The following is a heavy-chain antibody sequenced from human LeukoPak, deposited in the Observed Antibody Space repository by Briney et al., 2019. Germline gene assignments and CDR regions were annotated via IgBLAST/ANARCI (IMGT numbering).Heavy chain of an antibody. V-gene: IGHV4-59*01. CDR3: ARGTWFRHGYYFDY. D-gene: IGHD5-24*01. CDR2: IYYSGST. CDR1: GGSISSYY. Sequence: PSETLSLTCTVSGGSISSYYWSWIRQPPGKGLEWIGYIYYSGSTNYNPSLKSRVTISVDTSKNQFSLKLSSVTAADTAVYYCARGTWFRHGYYFDYWGQGTLVTVSS. J-gene: IGHJ4*02.